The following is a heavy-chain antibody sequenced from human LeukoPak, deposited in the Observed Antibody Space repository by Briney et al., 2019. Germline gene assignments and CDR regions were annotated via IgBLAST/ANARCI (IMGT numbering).Heavy chain of an antibody. J-gene: IGHJ5*02. D-gene: IGHD6-13*01. Sequence: QTGGSLRLSCAASGFTFDDYAMHWVRQAPGKGLEWVSGISWNSDSIGYADSVKGRLTISRDNAKNSLYLQMNSLRAEDMALYYCAKGRSSSWYEGDWFDPWGQGTLVTVSS. V-gene: IGHV3-9*03. CDR3: AKGRSSSWYEGDWFDP. CDR1: GFTFDDYA. CDR2: ISWNSDSI.